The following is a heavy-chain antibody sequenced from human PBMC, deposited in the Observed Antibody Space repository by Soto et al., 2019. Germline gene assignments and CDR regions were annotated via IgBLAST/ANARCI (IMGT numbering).Heavy chain of an antibody. CDR1: GDSVYINSAA. Sequence: RTLALICAISGDSVYINSAAWNWIMQSPSRGLEWLGRTYYRAKWYNDYAVSVKSRITINPDTSKNQFPLQLNSVTPEDTAVYYCARDESGSSGGNWFDPWGQGTLVTVSS. V-gene: IGHV6-1*01. CDR2: TYYRAKWYN. J-gene: IGHJ5*02. CDR3: ARDESGSSGGNWFDP. D-gene: IGHD6-6*01.